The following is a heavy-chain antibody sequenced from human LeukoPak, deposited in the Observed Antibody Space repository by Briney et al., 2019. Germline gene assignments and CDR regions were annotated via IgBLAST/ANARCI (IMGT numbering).Heavy chain of an antibody. CDR3: ARDLRRGYDFWSGYYSYYYYYYMDV. Sequence: PGGSLRLSCAASGFTLSSYSMNWVRQAPGKGLEWVSSISSSSSYIYYADSVKGRFTISRDNAKNSLYLQMNSLRAEDTAVYYCARDLRRGYDFWSGYYSYYYYYYMDVWGKGTTVTVSS. CDR1: GFTLSSYS. J-gene: IGHJ6*03. CDR2: ISSSSSYI. D-gene: IGHD3-3*01. V-gene: IGHV3-21*01.